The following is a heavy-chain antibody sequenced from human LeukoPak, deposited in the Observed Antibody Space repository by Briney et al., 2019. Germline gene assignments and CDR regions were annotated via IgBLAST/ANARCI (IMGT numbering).Heavy chain of an antibody. CDR3: AKISSGYEYYFDY. CDR1: GGSIRSGGYY. D-gene: IGHD3-22*01. V-gene: IGHV4-31*03. CDR2: IYYSGST. J-gene: IGHJ4*02. Sequence: SQTLSLTCTVSGGSIRSGGYYWSWIRQHPGKGLEWIGYIYYSGSTYHNPSLKSRVTISVDMSKNQFSLKLSSVTAADTAVYCCAKISSGYEYYFDYWGQGTLVTVSS.